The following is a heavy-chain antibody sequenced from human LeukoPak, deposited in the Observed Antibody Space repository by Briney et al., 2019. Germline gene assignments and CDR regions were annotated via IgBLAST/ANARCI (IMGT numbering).Heavy chain of an antibody. J-gene: IGHJ4*02. Sequence: GGSLRLSCAASGFTFSSYAMHWVRQAPGKGLEYVSAISSNGGSTYYANSVKGRFTISRDNSKNTLCLQMGSLRAEDMAVYYCAREFCSGTSCYKTIDYWGQGTLVTVSS. D-gene: IGHD2-2*02. V-gene: IGHV3-64*01. CDR3: AREFCSGTSCYKTIDY. CDR2: ISSNGGST. CDR1: GFTFSSYA.